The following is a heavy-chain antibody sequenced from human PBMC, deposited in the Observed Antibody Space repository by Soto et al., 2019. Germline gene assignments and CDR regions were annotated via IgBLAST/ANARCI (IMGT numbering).Heavy chain of an antibody. Sequence: PGGSLRLSCAASGFTFSSYSMNWVRQAPGKGLEWVSSISSSSSYIYYADSVKGRFTISRDNAKNSLYLQMNSLRAEDTAVYYCARDLIVATIIGYYYYGMDVWGQGTTVTVSS. J-gene: IGHJ6*02. V-gene: IGHV3-21*01. D-gene: IGHD5-12*01. CDR1: GFTFSSYS. CDR2: ISSSSSYI. CDR3: ARDLIVATIIGYYYYGMDV.